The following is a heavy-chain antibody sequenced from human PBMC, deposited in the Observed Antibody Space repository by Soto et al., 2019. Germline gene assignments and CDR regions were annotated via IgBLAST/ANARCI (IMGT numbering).Heavy chain of an antibody. V-gene: IGHV4-34*01. CDR1: GGSFSDYY. CDR2: INHSGST. D-gene: IGHD2-15*01. J-gene: IGHJ1*01. Sequence: SETLSLTCAVYGGSFSDYYWSWIRQPPGRGLEWIGEINHSGSTNYNLSLKSRVTISVDTPKNQFSLKLSSVTAADTAVYYCARGKDIVVVVTAEYFQHWARAPWSPSPQ. CDR3: ARGKDIVVVVTAEYFQH.